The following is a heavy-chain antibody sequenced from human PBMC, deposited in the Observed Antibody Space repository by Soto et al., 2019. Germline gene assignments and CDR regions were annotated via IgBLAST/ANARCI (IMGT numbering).Heavy chain of an antibody. V-gene: IGHV3-30*18. CDR2: ISYDGSNK. J-gene: IGHJ4*02. CDR1: GFTFSSYG. Sequence: PGGSLRLSCAASGFTFSSYGMHWVRQAPGKGLERVAVISYDGSNKYYADSVKGRFTISRDNSKNTLYLQMNSLRAEDTAVYYCAKDQRDGYNGFDYWGQGTLVTVSS. CDR3: AKDQRDGYNGFDY. D-gene: IGHD5-12*01.